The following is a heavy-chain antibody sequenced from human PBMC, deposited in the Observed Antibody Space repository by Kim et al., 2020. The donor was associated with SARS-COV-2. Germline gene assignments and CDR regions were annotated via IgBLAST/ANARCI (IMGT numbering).Heavy chain of an antibody. V-gene: IGHV3-21*01. D-gene: IGHD3-22*01. CDR3: ARGTNYYDSSGYPDY. CDR1: GFTFSSYS. J-gene: IGHJ4*02. Sequence: GWSLRLSCAASGFTFSSYSMNWVRQAPGKGLEWVSSISSSSSYIYYADSVKGRFTISRDNAKNSLYLQMNSLRAEDTAVYYCARGTNYYDSSGYPDYWGQGTLITVSS. CDR2: ISSSSSYI.